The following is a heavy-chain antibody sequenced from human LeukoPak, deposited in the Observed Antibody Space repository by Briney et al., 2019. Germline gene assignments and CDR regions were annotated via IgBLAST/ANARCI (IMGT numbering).Heavy chain of an antibody. J-gene: IGHJ4*02. CDR3: AGQRITIFGVAMGAFDY. Sequence: ASVKVSCKVSGYTFTDYYMHWVRQAPGQGLEWMGRINPNSGGTNYAQKFQGRVTMTRDTSISTAYMELSRLRSDDTAVYYCAGQRITIFGVAMGAFDYWGQGTLVTVSS. CDR2: INPNSGGT. CDR1: GYTFTDYY. D-gene: IGHD3-3*01. V-gene: IGHV1-2*06.